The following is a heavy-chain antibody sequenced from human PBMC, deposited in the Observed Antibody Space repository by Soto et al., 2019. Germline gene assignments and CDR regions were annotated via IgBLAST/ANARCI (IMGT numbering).Heavy chain of an antibody. J-gene: IGHJ6*02. CDR1: GLTFSSYG. CDR3: ARDRGAVDYYYGMDV. CDR2: IWYDGSKK. Sequence: QVQLVESGGDVVQPGRSLRLSCAASGLTFSSYGMYWVRQAPGKGLEWVALIWYDGSKKYYADSVKGRFTISRDNSKNTLYLQMNSLRAEDTAVYYCARDRGAVDYYYGMDVWGQGTTVTVSS. D-gene: IGHD2-15*01. V-gene: IGHV3-33*01.